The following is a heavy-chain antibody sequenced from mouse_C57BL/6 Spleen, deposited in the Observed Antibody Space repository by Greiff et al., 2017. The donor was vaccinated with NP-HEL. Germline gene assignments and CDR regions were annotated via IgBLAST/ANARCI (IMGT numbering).Heavy chain of an antibody. J-gene: IGHJ2*01. CDR3: ASPGGVYYFDY. V-gene: IGHV1-82*01. CDR1: GYAFSSSW. Sequence: VQLQQSGPELVKPGASVKISCKASGYAFSSSWMNWVKQRPGKGLEWIGRIYPGDGDTNYNGKFKGKATLTADTSSSTAYMQLSSLTSEDSAVYFCASPGGVYYFDYWGQGTTLTVSS. D-gene: IGHD3-1*01. CDR2: IYPGDGDT.